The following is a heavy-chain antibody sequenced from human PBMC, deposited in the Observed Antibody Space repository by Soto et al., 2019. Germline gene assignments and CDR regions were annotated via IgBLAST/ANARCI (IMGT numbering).Heavy chain of an antibody. CDR3: AKALMNYDILTAYYRAPGFDY. Sequence: GGSLRLSCSASGFTFNNYGMSWVRQAPGQGLEWVSAISGSAADTHYGDSARGRFVISRDNSNDTLYLHMKSLRAEDTAVYYCAKALMNYDILTAYYRAPGFDYWGQGTLVTVSS. CDR2: ISGSAADT. J-gene: IGHJ4*02. CDR1: GFTFNNYG. V-gene: IGHV3-23*01. D-gene: IGHD3-9*01.